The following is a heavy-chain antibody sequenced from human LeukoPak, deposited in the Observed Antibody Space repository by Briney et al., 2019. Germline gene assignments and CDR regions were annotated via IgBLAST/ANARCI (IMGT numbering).Heavy chain of an antibody. V-gene: IGHV4-4*07. CDR1: GGSISSYY. J-gene: IGHJ5*02. CDR2: IYTSGST. D-gene: IGHD3-22*01. Sequence: SETLSLTCTVSGGSISSYYWSWIRQPAGKGLEWIGRIYTSGSTNYNPSLKSRVTISVDTSKNQFSLKLSSVTAADTAVYYCASSLAPPYDSSGYYYHWGQGTLVTVSS. CDR3: ASSLAPPYDSSGYYYH.